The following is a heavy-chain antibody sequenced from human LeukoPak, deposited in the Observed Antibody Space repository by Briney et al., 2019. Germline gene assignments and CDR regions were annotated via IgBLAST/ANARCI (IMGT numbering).Heavy chain of an antibody. V-gene: IGHV1-18*01. Sequence: GASVKVSCKGSGYTFRSYGITWVRQAPGQGLEWMGWISANNGNTNYAQKFQGRVTMTTDTSTTTAYMELRSLRSDDTAVYYCARGRGDYYGSSGNWFDPWGQGALVTVSS. J-gene: IGHJ5*02. D-gene: IGHD3-22*01. CDR2: ISANNGNT. CDR3: ARGRGDYYGSSGNWFDP. CDR1: GYTFRSYG.